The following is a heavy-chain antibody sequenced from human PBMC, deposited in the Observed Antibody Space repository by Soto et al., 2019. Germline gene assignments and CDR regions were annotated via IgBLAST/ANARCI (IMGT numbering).Heavy chain of an antibody. V-gene: IGHV3-30*18. D-gene: IGHD3-3*01. Sequence: PGGSLRLSCAASGFTFSSYGMHWVRQAPGKGLEWVAVISYDGINRYYVDSVKGRFTISRDNSKNTLYLQMNSLRAEDTAVYYCAKAGHYAFWSGYYPPPGYYYGMDVWGQGTTVTVSS. J-gene: IGHJ6*02. CDR1: GFTFSSYG. CDR3: AKAGHYAFWSGYYPPPGYYYGMDV. CDR2: ISYDGINR.